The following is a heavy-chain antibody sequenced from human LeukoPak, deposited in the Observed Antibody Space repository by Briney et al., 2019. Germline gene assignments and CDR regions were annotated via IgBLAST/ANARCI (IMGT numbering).Heavy chain of an antibody. Sequence: PGGSLRLSCAASGFTFSSYGMHWVRQAPGKGLEWVAFIRYDGSNKYYADSVKGRFTISRDNSKNTLYLQMNSLRAEDTAVYYCASAVPYCSGGSCFPGWNAFDIWGQGTMVTVSS. CDR3: ASAVPYCSGGSCFPGWNAFDI. J-gene: IGHJ3*02. CDR2: IRYDGSNK. V-gene: IGHV3-30*02. D-gene: IGHD2-15*01. CDR1: GFTFSSYG.